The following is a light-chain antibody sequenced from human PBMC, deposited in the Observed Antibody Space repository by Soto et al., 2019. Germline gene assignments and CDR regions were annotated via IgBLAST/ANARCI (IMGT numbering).Light chain of an antibody. CDR3: SSYAGSNNFV. Sequence: QSAVTQPPSASGSPGQSVTISCTGTSSDVGGYIYVSWYQHYPGKASKLLLYEVSNRPSGVPDRFSGSKSGNTASLTVSGLHAEDEADYYCSSYAGSNNFVFGTGTKLTVL. V-gene: IGLV2-8*01. CDR2: EVS. J-gene: IGLJ1*01. CDR1: SSDVGGYIY.